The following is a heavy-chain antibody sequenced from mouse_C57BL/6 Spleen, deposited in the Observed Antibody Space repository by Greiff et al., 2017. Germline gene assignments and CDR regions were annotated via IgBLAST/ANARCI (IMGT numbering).Heavy chain of an antibody. CDR3: AYGYDGFDY. Sequence: VQLKESGPELVKPGASVKISCKASGYAFSSSWMNWVKQRPGKGLEWIGRIYPGDGDTNYNGKFKGKATLTADKSSSTAYMQLSSLTSEDSAVYFCAYGYDGFDYWGQGTTLTVSS. CDR1: GYAFSSSW. D-gene: IGHD2-2*01. CDR2: IYPGDGDT. V-gene: IGHV1-82*01. J-gene: IGHJ2*01.